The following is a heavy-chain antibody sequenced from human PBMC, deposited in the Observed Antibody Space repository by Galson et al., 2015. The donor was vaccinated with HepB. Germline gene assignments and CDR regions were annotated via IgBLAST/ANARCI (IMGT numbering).Heavy chain of an antibody. CDR3: ARRLNYYDGGYYWGGVDY. CDR1: GFSLTTRGVG. D-gene: IGHD3-22*01. J-gene: IGHJ4*02. V-gene: IGHV2-5*02. Sequence: PALVKPTQTLTLTCTFSGFSLTTRGVGVGWIRQPPGKALEWLAVIYWDDDKRYSPSLTTRLTITKDTSKNQVVLTMRNMDPVDTATYYCARRLNYYDGGYYWGGVDYWGQGTLITVSS. CDR2: IYWDDDK.